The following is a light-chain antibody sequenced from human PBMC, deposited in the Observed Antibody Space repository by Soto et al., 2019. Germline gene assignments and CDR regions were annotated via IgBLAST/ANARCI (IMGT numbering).Light chain of an antibody. V-gene: IGKV3-20*01. CDR2: GVS. J-gene: IGKJ5*01. CDR3: QQYDNSPIT. CDR1: QSVSSNY. Sequence: IVLTPSPGTLSLSSLYRSTICGGSSQSVSSNYFAWFQQRPGQAPRLLIYGVSTRATGTPDRFSASGSATEFTLNINRLEPEDFAVYYCQQYDNSPITFGQGTRLEIK.